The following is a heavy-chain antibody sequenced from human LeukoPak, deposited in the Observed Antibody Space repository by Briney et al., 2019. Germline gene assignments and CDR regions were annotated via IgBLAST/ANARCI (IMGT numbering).Heavy chain of an antibody. V-gene: IGHV3-66*02. D-gene: IGHD3-3*01. CDR2: IYSGGST. CDR3: ASHPPPSAYDFWSGYYSEGYYYYYYYMDV. J-gene: IGHJ6*03. Sequence: GGSLRLSCAASGFAVSSNYMSWVRQAPGKGLEWVSVIYSGGSTYYADSVKGRFTISRDNSKNTLYLQMNSLRAEDTAVYYCASHPPPSAYDFWSGYYSEGYYYYYYYMDVWGKGTTVTVSS. CDR1: GFAVSSNY.